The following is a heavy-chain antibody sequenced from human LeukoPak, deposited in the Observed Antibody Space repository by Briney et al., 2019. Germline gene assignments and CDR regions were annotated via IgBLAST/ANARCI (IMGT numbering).Heavy chain of an antibody. CDR2: IGTVADT. CDR1: GFYFNDYD. V-gene: IGHV3-13*01. J-gene: IGHJ5*02. Sequence: PGGSLRLSCTAYGFYFNDYDMHWVRQVAGKRLEWVAGIGTVADTFYPDSVKGRFTISGENAKNPFYLQMNSLKAGDTAIYYCARGGGGHGRSRGALDLWGQGILVTVSS. D-gene: IGHD3-16*01. CDR3: ARGGGGHGRSRGALDL.